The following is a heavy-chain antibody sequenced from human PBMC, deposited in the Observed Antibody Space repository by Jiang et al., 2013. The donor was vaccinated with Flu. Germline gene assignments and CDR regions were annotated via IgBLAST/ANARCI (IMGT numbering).Heavy chain of an antibody. V-gene: IGHV1-2*02. D-gene: IGHD4-11*01. Sequence: SGYTFVGYYLHWVRQAPGQGLEWMGWINPKMGGTNSTQKFQGRVTMTRDTSISTAYMELSSLRSDDTAVYYCARSYTNLGYFDYWGQGALVTVSS. CDR1: GYTFVGYY. CDR3: ARSYTNLGYFDY. CDR2: INPKMGGT. J-gene: IGHJ4*02.